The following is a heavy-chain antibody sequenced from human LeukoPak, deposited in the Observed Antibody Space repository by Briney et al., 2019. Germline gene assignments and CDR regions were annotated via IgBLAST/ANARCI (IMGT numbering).Heavy chain of an antibody. CDR1: GFTFSDYY. D-gene: IGHD5-18*01. Sequence: GGSLRLSSAASGFTFSDYYMSWIRQAPGKGLEWVSYISSSSSYTNYADSVKGRFTISRDNAKNSLYLQMNSLRAEDTAVYYCARVDTAMEFDYWGQGTLVTVSS. J-gene: IGHJ4*02. CDR2: ISSSSSYT. CDR3: ARVDTAMEFDY. V-gene: IGHV3-11*06.